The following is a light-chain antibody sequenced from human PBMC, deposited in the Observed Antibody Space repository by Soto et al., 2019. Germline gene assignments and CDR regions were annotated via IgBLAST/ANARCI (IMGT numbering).Light chain of an antibody. CDR3: ASWDDSLRGFV. CDR1: SSNIEYNS. CDR2: RNN. J-gene: IGLJ1*01. Sequence: VLTQPPSASGTPGQRVTISCSGSSSNIEYNSVYWYQQLPGSAPKLLIHRNNQRPSGVPDRFSASKSGASASLAISGLRSEDEADYHCASWDDSLRGFVFGTGTKLTVL. V-gene: IGLV1-47*01.